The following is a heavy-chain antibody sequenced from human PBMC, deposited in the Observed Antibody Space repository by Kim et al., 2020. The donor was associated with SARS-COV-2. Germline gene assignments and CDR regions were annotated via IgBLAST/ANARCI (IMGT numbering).Heavy chain of an antibody. J-gene: IGHJ4*02. Sequence: SVKVSCKASGYTFTYHYLHWVRQAPGQALEWMGWITPFNGNTNYAQKFQDRVTISRDRSMSTVYMELSSLRSEDTAMYYCARSRDGGGYDLDYWGQGTLVTVSS. CDR1: GYTFTYHY. D-gene: IGHD5-12*01. V-gene: IGHV1-45*02. CDR2: ITPFNGNT. CDR3: ARSRDGGGYDLDY.